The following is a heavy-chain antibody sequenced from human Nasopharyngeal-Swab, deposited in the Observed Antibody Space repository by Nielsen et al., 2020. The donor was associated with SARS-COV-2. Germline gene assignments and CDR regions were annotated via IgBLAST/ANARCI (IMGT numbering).Heavy chain of an antibody. CDR2: INHSGST. J-gene: IGHJ6*03. Sequence: GSLRLSCAVYGGSFSGYYWSWIRQPPGKGLEWIGEINHSGSTNYNPSLKSRVTISVDTSKNQFSLKLSSVTAADTAVYYCARGLVNDYVWGSYRPGYYYYYMDVWDKGTTVTVSS. V-gene: IGHV4-34*01. CDR3: ARGLVNDYVWGSYRPGYYYYYMDV. CDR1: GGSFSGYY. D-gene: IGHD3-16*02.